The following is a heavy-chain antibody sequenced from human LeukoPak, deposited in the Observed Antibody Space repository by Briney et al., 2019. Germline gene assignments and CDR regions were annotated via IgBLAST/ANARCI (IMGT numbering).Heavy chain of an antibody. CDR2: IKPNSGGT. CDR3: ARVHGGRELDAFDF. V-gene: IGHV1-2*02. Sequence: ASVKVSCNASGYSVTDYFIHWMRQAPGQGLEWMGWIKPNSGGTHYVQMFQGRVTMTRDTSISTVYVDLSNLKYDDTAVYYCARVHGGRELDAFDFWGQGTMLTVSS. D-gene: IGHD1-7*01. J-gene: IGHJ3*01. CDR1: GYSVTDYF.